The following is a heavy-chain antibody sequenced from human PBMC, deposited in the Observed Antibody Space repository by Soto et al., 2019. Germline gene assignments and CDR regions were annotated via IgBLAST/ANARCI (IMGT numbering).Heavy chain of an antibody. D-gene: IGHD1-26*01. CDR3: VVGQYYFDY. CDR1: GFPFTSYG. Sequence: QVQLVESGGGVVQPGRYLRLSCAASGFPFTSYGMHWVREGPDKGLEWVAIISYDGSDKYYADSVKGRFTISRDNSKNTLYLQMNILRTEDTALYYCVVGQYYFDYRGQGNLVIVGS. CDR2: ISYDGSDK. J-gene: IGHJ4*02. V-gene: IGHV3-30*03.